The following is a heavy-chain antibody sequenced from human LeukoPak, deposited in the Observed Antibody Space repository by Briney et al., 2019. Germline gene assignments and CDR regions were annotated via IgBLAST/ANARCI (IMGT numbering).Heavy chain of an antibody. CDR3: ARDGGLLGMRYFDY. Sequence: PSETLSLTCVVSGGSIITNDYWWGWIRQPPGKGLEWIGTIDHAGTTFYNVSLKSRVTISVDTPNNQFSLRLNSVGAADTAVYYCARDGGLLGMRYFDYWGQGTLVTVSS. D-gene: IGHD1-26*01. CDR1: GGSIITNDYW. CDR2: IDHAGTT. V-gene: IGHV4-39*02. J-gene: IGHJ4*02.